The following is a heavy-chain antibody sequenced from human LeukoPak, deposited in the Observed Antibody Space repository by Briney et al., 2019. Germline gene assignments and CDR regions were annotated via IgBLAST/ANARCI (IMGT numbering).Heavy chain of an antibody. CDR1: GYTFTGYY. CDR2: INPNSGGT. D-gene: IGHD1-26*01. CDR3: ARDRSSGSYNDY. V-gene: IGHV1-2*02. J-gene: IGHJ4*02. Sequence: ASVKVSCKASGYTFTGYYMHWVRQAPGQGLEWMGWINPNSGGTNYAQKFQGRVTMTRDTSISTAYMGLSRLRSDDTAVYYCARDRSSGSYNDYWGQGTLVTVSS.